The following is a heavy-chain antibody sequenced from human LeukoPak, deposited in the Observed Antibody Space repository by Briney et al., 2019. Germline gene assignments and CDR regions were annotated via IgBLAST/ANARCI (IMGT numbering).Heavy chain of an antibody. D-gene: IGHD6-13*01. CDR3: AKDMDSSSWYMLGAFDI. CDR1: GFTFSSYW. J-gene: IGHJ3*02. CDR2: ISWNSGSI. V-gene: IGHV3-9*01. Sequence: GGSLRLSCAASGFTFSSYWMSWVRQAPGKGLEWVSGISWNSGSIGYADSVKGRFTISRDNAKNSLYLQMNSLRAEDTALYYCAKDMDSSSWYMLGAFDIWGQGTMVTVSS.